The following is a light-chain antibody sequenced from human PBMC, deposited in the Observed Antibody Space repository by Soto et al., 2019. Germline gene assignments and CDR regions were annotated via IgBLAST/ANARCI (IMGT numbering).Light chain of an antibody. CDR3: QQYNSYPRT. CDR1: QSISSW. J-gene: IGKJ1*01. Sequence: DIQITQSPSTLSASVGDRVTITCRSSQSISSWLAWYQQKPGKAPKLLIYDASSLESGVPSRFSGSGSGTEFTLTISSLQPDDFATYYCQQYNSYPRTLGQGTKVDIK. CDR2: DAS. V-gene: IGKV1-5*01.